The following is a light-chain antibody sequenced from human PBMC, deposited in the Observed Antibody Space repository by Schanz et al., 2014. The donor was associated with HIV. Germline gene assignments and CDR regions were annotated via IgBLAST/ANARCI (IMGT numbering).Light chain of an antibody. Sequence: QSVLTQPRSVSGSPGQSVAISCTGTSSDVGGYKFASWFQQQPGKAPKLMVYEVTKRPSGVPARFSGSKSGNTAPLAVSAVRPEDEADYSCSSYGGFNNFVVFGGGTKLTV. J-gene: IGLJ2*01. CDR3: SSYGGFNNFVV. CDR2: EVT. V-gene: IGLV2-11*01. CDR1: SSDVGGYKF.